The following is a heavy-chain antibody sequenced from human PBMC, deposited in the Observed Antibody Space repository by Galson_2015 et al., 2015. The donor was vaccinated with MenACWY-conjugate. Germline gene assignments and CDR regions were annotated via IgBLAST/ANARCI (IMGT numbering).Heavy chain of an antibody. D-gene: IGHD2-15*01. J-gene: IGHJ4*02. CDR3: ARGGGNRGWYFLCDS. CDR2: IYDSGSA. Sequence: TLSLTCTVSGGSMTSYYWSWIRQPPGKGLAWIGYIYDSGSANTNPSLKSRATMSVDASRHQFSLELSSVTAADTAMYYCARGGGNRGWYFLCDSWGQGALVSVSS. CDR1: GGSMTSYY. V-gene: IGHV4-59*12.